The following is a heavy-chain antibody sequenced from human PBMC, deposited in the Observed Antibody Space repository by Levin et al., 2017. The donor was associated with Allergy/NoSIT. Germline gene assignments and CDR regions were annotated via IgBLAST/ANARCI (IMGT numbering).Heavy chain of an antibody. D-gene: IGHD3-9*01. CDR1: GFTVSSNY. CDR2: IYSGGST. V-gene: IGHV3-53*01. CDR3: ARAPLESLRYFDWFDY. Sequence: GESLKISCAASGFTVSSNYMSWVRQAPGKGLEWVSVIYSGGSTYYADSVKGRFTISRDNSKNTLYLQMNSLRAEDTAVYYCARAPLESLRYFDWFDYWGQGTLVTVSS. J-gene: IGHJ5*01.